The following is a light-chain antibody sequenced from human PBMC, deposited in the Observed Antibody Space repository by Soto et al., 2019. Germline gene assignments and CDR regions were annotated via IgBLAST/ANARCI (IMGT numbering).Light chain of an antibody. J-gene: IGKJ1*01. CDR2: DAS. V-gene: IGKV1-5*01. Sequence: DISLTQSPSFLSASIGDRVTITCRDSQSIRRWLAWYQQKPGKAPKLLIYDASSLECGVPARFSGSVSGTEFTLTISSLQPDDVATYYCQQYNSYSPWTFGQGTKVDIK. CDR3: QQYNSYSPWT. CDR1: QSIRRW.